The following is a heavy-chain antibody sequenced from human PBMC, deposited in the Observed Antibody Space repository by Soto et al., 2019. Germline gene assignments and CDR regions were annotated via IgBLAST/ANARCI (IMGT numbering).Heavy chain of an antibody. Sequence: GGSLRLSCAASGFTFSSYSMNWVRQAPGKGLEWASYISSSSSTIYYADSVKGRFTISRDNSKNTLYLQMNSLRAEDTAVYYFVKDMEAVGAIEFWGQGTLVTVSS. CDR3: VKDMEAVGAIEF. J-gene: IGHJ4*02. CDR2: ISSSSSTI. V-gene: IGHV3-48*01. D-gene: IGHD1-26*01. CDR1: GFTFSSYS.